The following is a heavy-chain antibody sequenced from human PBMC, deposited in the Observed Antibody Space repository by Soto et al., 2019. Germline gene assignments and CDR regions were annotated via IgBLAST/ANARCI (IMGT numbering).Heavy chain of an antibody. CDR2: INAGHGNT. J-gene: IGHJ5*02. V-gene: IGHV1-3*01. CDR1: GYTFTSYA. CDR3: ARDRQPLGYCSSASCYLDWFDP. Sequence: ASVQVSCKASGYTFTSYAIDWVHQAPGQRLEWIGWINAGHGNTKYSQKFQGRVTITRDTPASTAYMELSSLRSEDTAVYYCARDRQPLGYCSSASCYLDWFDPWGQGTLVTVSS. D-gene: IGHD2-2*01.